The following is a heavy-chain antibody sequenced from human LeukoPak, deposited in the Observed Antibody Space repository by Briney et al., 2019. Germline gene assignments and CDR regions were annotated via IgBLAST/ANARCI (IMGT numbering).Heavy chain of an antibody. J-gene: IGHJ4*02. Sequence: GGSLRLSCAASGFTFSSYAMSWVRQAPGKGLEWVSAISTGGGGTYYADSVKGRFSISRDNSKNTLDLQMNSLRAEDTAVYYCAKTPYAARPFNYFDYWGQGILVTVSS. D-gene: IGHD2-8*01. CDR3: AKTPYAARPFNYFDY. CDR2: ISTGGGGT. CDR1: GFTFSSYA. V-gene: IGHV3-23*01.